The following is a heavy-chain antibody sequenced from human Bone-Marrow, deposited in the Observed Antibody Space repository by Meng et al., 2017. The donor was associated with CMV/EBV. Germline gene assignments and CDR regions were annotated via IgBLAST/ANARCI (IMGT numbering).Heavy chain of an antibody. Sequence: GGSLRLSCAASGFTFSSYDMHWVRQATGKGLEWVSAIGTAGDTYYPGSVKGRFTISRENAKNSLYLQMNSLRAGDTAVYYCARGGLAYCSSTSCHYGMDVWGQGTTVTVSS. CDR3: ARGGLAYCSSTSCHYGMDV. CDR2: IGTAGDT. D-gene: IGHD2-2*01. V-gene: IGHV3-13*01. CDR1: GFTFSSYD. J-gene: IGHJ6*02.